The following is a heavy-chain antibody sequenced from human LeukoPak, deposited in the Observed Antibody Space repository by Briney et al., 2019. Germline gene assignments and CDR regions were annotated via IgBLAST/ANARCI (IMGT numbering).Heavy chain of an antibody. Sequence: GGSLRLSCAASGFTFISYSMNWVRQAPGKGLEWVSYISSSSSTIYYADSVKGRFTISRDNAKNSLYLQMNSLRAEDTAVYYCARDFIAARHDYWGQGTLVTVSS. CDR1: GFTFISYS. V-gene: IGHV3-48*01. CDR2: ISSSSSTI. J-gene: IGHJ4*02. D-gene: IGHD6-6*01. CDR3: ARDFIAARHDY.